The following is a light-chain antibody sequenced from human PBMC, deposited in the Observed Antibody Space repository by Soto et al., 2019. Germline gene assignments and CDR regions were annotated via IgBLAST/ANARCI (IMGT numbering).Light chain of an antibody. CDR2: AAS. V-gene: IGKV1-6*01. Sequence: AIQMTQSPFSLSASVGGTVTITCRASQGIRNDLGGYQPQPGKAPKLLIYAASSLQSGVPDRFSGRGSGTDFTLKISRVEAEEVGVYYCMQALQTPWTFGQGTKVDI. CDR3: MQALQTPWT. J-gene: IGKJ1*01. CDR1: QGIRND.